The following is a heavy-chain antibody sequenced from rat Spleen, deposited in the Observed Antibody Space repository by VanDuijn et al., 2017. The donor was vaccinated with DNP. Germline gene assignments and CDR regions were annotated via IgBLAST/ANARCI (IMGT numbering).Heavy chain of an antibody. CDR2: ISHDGSNI. Sequence: VQLRESGPGLVQSSQTLSLTCTVSGFSLTSYHVHWVRQAPKKGLEWIAFISHDGSNIYYRDSVQGRFTISRDNANSTLYLQMNSLRSEDTDTYDCTRRGIRVRYIDYWGQGVMVTVSS. CDR3: TRRGIRVRYIDY. D-gene: IGHD4-1*01. V-gene: IGHV5-7*01. J-gene: IGHJ2*01. CDR1: GFSLTSYH.